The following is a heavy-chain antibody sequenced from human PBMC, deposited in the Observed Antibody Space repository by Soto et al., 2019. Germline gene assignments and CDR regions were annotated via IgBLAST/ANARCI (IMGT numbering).Heavy chain of an antibody. J-gene: IGHJ6*02. D-gene: IGHD6-6*01. Sequence: GGSLRLSCAASGFTFSSYWMSWVRQAPGKGLEWVANIKQDGSEKYYVDSVKGRFTISRDNAKNSLYLQMNSLRAEDTAVYYCARGGRAYSSSYDSYYYYGMDVWGQGTTVTVSS. CDR2: IKQDGSEK. CDR1: GFTFSSYW. V-gene: IGHV3-7*03. CDR3: ARGGRAYSSSYDSYYYYGMDV.